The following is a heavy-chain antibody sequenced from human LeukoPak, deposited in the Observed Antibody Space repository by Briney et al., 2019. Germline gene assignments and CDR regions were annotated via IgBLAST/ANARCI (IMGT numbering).Heavy chain of an antibody. Sequence: ASVKVPCKASGYTFTSYYMHWVRQAPGQGLEWMGIINPSGGSTTYAQKFQGRVTMTRDTSTSTVYMELSSLGSEDTAVYYCARAHYSTGCYDYWGQGTLVTVSS. J-gene: IGHJ4*02. CDR3: ARAHYSTGCYDY. CDR2: INPSGGST. V-gene: IGHV1-46*01. D-gene: IGHD6-19*01. CDR1: GYTFTSYY.